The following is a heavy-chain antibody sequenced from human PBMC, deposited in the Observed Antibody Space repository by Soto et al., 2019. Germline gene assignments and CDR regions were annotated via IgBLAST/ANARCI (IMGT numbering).Heavy chain of an antibody. CDR3: AKDISYSGSGNYPDCFDI. D-gene: IGHD3-10*01. CDR2: TSYHGTDK. J-gene: IGHJ3*02. Sequence: QVQLVESGGGVVQPGRSLRLSCAASGFSFSSFGIHWVRQAPGKGLEWVAITSYHGTDKYYADSVKGRFTISRDNSKSALYLQMNSLRAEDTAVYYCAKDISYSGSGNYPDCFDIWGQGTVVTVSS. CDR1: GFSFSSFG. V-gene: IGHV3-30*18.